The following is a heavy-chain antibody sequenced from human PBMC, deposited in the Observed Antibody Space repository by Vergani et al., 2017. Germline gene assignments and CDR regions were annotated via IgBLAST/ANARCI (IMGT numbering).Heavy chain of an antibody. CDR1: GGSISSYY. CDR3: ARVYCSGGSCYFDY. D-gene: IGHD2-15*01. Sequence: QVQLQESGPGLVKPSETLSLTCTVSGGSISSYYWSWIRQHPGKGLEWIGYIYYSGSTYYNPSLKSRVTISVDTSKNQFSLKLSSVTAADTAVYYCARVYCSGGSCYFDYWGQGTLVTVSS. J-gene: IGHJ4*02. CDR2: IYYSGST. V-gene: IGHV4-59*06.